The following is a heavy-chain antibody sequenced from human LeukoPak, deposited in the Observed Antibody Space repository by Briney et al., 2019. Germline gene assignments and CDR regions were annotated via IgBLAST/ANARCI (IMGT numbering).Heavy chain of an antibody. Sequence: SETLSLTCTVSGGSISSGSYYWSWIRQPAGKGLEWIGHIYTSGSTNYNPSLKSRVTMSVDTSKNQFSLKLSSVTAADTAVYYCARDGHYGSGSSPTALDYWGQGTLVTVSS. D-gene: IGHD3-10*01. CDR2: IYTSGST. CDR3: ARDGHYGSGSSPTALDY. CDR1: GGSISSGSYY. J-gene: IGHJ4*02. V-gene: IGHV4-61*09.